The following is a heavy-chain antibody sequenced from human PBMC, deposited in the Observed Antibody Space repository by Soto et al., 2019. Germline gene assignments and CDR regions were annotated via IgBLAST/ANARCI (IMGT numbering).Heavy chain of an antibody. Sequence: GGSLRLSCAASGFTFSSYGMHWVRQAPGKGLEWVAVISYDGSNKYYADSVKGRFTISRDNSKNTLYLQMNSLRAEDTAVYYCAKGDITGTTELDYWGRGTLVTVSS. J-gene: IGHJ4*02. CDR3: AKGDITGTTELDY. CDR1: GFTFSSYG. V-gene: IGHV3-30*18. D-gene: IGHD1-7*01. CDR2: ISYDGSNK.